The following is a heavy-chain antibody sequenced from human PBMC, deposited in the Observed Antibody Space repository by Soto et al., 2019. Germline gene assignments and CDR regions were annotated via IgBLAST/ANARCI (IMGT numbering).Heavy chain of an antibody. CDR2: IYYGGST. J-gene: IGHJ4*02. D-gene: IGHD1-1*01. Sequence: QVQLQESGPGLVKSSQTLSLTCSVSGGSISRSVYYWTWLRQHPGKGLEWIGHIYYGGSTYSNPSLKSRLSLSLDTSNNQFSLKLNSVTAADTAVYYCARGLTTLYYFDSWGQGTLVSVSS. V-gene: IGHV4-31*02. CDR1: GGSISRSVYY. CDR3: ARGLTTLYYFDS.